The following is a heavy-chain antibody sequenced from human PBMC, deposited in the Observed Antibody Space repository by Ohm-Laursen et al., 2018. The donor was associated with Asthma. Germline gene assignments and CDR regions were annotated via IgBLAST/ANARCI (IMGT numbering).Heavy chain of an antibody. V-gene: IGHV3-30*03. CDR1: GFTFTSYD. J-gene: IGHJ4*02. D-gene: IGHD2-8*01. Sequence: SLRLSCAASGFTFTSYDMYWVRQAPGKGLGWVAVISYDGREKYYADSVKGRFTISRDNSKNTLYLQMNSLRAEDTAVYYCASARGLGYCSNGVCYGNPSYFDSWGQGTLVTVSS. CDR2: ISYDGREK. CDR3: ASARGLGYCSNGVCYGNPSYFDS.